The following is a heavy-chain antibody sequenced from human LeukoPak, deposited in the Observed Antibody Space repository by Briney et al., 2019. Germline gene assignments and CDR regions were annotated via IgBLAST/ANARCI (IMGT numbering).Heavy chain of an antibody. CDR1: GFTFSSYG. V-gene: IGHV3-23*01. D-gene: IGHD3-10*01. CDR3: AEDLGGGPGSWGFDY. CDR2: ISGSGGST. Sequence: GGSLRLSCAASGFTFSSYGMSWVRQAPGKGLEWVSAISGSGGSTYYADSVKGRFTISRDNSKNTLYLQMNSLRAEDTAVYYCAEDLGGGPGSWGFDYWGQGTLVTVSS. J-gene: IGHJ4*02.